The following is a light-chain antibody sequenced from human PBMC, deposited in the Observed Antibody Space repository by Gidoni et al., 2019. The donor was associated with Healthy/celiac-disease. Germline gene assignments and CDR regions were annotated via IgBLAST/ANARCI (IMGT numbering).Light chain of an antibody. V-gene: IGLV3-1*01. CDR2: QDS. J-gene: IGLJ1*01. CDR3: QAWDSSTAV. Sequence: SYELTQPPPVSVSPGQTASITCSGDNLGYQYACWYQQKPGQSPVLVIYQDSKRLSGIPDRFSGSNSGNTATLTISGTQAMDEADYYCQAWDSSTAVFGTGTKVTVL. CDR1: NLGYQY.